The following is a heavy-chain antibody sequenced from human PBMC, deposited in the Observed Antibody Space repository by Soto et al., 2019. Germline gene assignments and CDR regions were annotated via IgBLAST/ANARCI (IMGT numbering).Heavy chain of an antibody. V-gene: IGHV4-31*03. CDR2: IYYSGST. CDR1: GGTTSSGGYY. D-gene: IGHD3-10*01. J-gene: IGHJ6*02. Sequence: SGNLSLTYTVSGGTTSSGGYYGTLIRQHPGKGLEWIGYIYYSGSTYYNPSLKSRVTISVDTSKNQFSLKLSSVTAADTAVYYGARFKYYHGSGNDGMAVWGQGPTVTV. CDR3: ARFKYYHGSGNDGMAV.